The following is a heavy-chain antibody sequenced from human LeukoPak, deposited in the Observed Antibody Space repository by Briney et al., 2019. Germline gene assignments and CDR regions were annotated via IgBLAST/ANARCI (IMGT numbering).Heavy chain of an antibody. CDR1: GGSISSSNW. V-gene: IGHV4-4*02. D-gene: IGHD4/OR15-4a*01. J-gene: IGHJ4*02. CDR2: IYHSGST. CDR3: ARHAAFADYQSHLTHFDY. Sequence: PSETLSLTCAVSGGSISSSNWWSWVRQPPGKGLEWIGEIYHSGSTNYNPSLKSRVTISVDTSKNQFSLRLSSVTAADTALYYCARHAAFADYQSHLTHFDYWGQGALVTLSA.